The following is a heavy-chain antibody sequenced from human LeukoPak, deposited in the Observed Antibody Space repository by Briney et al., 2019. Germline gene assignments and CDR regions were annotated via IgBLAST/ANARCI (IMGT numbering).Heavy chain of an antibody. CDR2: ISGSGGST. D-gene: IGHD2-8*01. V-gene: IGHV3-23*01. CDR3: AKDMGYFTGMDV. J-gene: IGHJ6*02. CDR1: GFTFSSYA. Sequence: GGSLRLSCAASGFTFSSYAMSWVRQAPGKGLEWVSAISGSGGSTYYADSVRGRFTISRDNSKNTLYLQMNSLRAEDTAVYYCAKDMGYFTGMDVWGQGTTVTVSS.